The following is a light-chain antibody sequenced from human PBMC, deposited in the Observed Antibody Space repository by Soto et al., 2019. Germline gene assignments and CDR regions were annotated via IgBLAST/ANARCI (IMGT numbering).Light chain of an antibody. Sequence: QSVLTQPASVSGSPGQSITISCTGTSSDVGSYNLVSWYQQHPGKAPKLMIYEVSKRPSGVSNRFSGSKSGNTASLTISGLQAEDEADYYCCSHAGSSTFYVFGTGTQLTVL. CDR1: SSDVGSYNL. J-gene: IGLJ1*01. V-gene: IGLV2-23*02. CDR2: EVS. CDR3: CSHAGSSTFYV.